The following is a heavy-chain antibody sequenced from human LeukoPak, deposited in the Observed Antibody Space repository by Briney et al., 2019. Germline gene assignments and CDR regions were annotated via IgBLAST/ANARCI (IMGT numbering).Heavy chain of an antibody. V-gene: IGHV4-4*07. D-gene: IGHD5-24*01. Sequence: SETLSLTCTFSGGSISSYYGSWIRQPAGKGLEWIGRIYTSGSTNYNPSLKSRVTMSVDTSKNQFSLKLSSVTAADTAVYYCARGHDTINFDYWGQGTLVTVSS. J-gene: IGHJ4*02. CDR3: ARGHDTINFDY. CDR1: GGSISSYY. CDR2: IYTSGST.